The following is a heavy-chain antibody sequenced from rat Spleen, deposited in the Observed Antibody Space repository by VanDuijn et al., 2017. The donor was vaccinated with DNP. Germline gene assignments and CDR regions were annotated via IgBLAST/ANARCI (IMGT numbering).Heavy chain of an antibody. D-gene: IGHD4-3*01. CDR2: IIYDGTTT. V-gene: IGHV5-17*01. CDR1: GFTFSDYA. CDR3: VRWNSGHFDY. Sequence: EVQLVESGGGLVQPGRSLKVSCADSGFTFSDYAMAWVRQSPKKALEWVATIIYDGTTTYYRDSVKGRFTISRYNTKSTLYLQMNSLRSEDMATYYCVRWNSGHFDYWGQGVMVTVSS. J-gene: IGHJ2*01.